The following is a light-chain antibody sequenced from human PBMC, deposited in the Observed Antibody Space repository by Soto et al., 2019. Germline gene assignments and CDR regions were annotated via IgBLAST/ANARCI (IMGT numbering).Light chain of an antibody. CDR2: GNS. CDR3: QSYDTSLSAYV. CDR1: SSNIGAGYD. J-gene: IGLJ1*01. V-gene: IGLV1-40*01. Sequence: QTVVTQPPSVSGAPGQRVTISCTGSSSNIGAGYDVHWYQQLPGTAPKLLISGNSNRPSGVPDRFSGSKSGTSASLVITGLQAEDEADYYCQSYDTSLSAYVFGTGTKLTVL.